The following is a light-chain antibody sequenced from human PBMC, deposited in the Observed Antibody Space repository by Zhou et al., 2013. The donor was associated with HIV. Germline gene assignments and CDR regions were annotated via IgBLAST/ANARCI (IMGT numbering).Light chain of an antibody. CDR3: QQYVSLPLT. J-gene: IGKJ4*01. V-gene: IGKV3-20*01. CDR2: DAS. CDR1: QSVSSSY. Sequence: EIVLTQSPGTLSVCRPGERATLSCRASQSVSSSYLAWYQQKPGQAPRLLIYDASRRVTGIPDRFSGSGSGTDFTLTISRLEPEDFAVYYCQQYVSLPLTFGGGTKVEIK.